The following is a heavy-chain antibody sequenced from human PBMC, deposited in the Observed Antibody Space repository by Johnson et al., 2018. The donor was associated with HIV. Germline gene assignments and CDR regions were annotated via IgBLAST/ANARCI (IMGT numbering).Heavy chain of an antibody. CDR3: ARDRRGTDI. Sequence: VQVVESGGGVVQPGRSLRLSCAASGFTVSSNEMSWVRQAPGKGLEWVSSISGGSTYYADSRKGRFTISRDNSNNTLYLQMNSLRAEDTAVYYCARDRRGTDIWGQGTMVTVSS. D-gene: IGHD1-1*01. CDR1: GFTVSSNE. CDR2: ISGGST. V-gene: IGHV3-38*03. J-gene: IGHJ3*02.